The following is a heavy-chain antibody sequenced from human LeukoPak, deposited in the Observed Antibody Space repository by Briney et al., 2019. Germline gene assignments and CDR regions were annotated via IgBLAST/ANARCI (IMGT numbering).Heavy chain of an antibody. CDR3: ARDRGWASGAYNWFDP. V-gene: IGHV4-59*01. CDR1: GGSISSYY. Sequence: SETLSLTCTVSGGSISSYYWSWIRQPPGKGLEWIGYIYYSGSTNYNPSLKSRVTISVDTSKNQFSLKLSSVTAADTAVYYCARDRGWASGAYNWFDPWGQGTLVTVSS. D-gene: IGHD1-26*01. CDR2: IYYSGST. J-gene: IGHJ5*02.